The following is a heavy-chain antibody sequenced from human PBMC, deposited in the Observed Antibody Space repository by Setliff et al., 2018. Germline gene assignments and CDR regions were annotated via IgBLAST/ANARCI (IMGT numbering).Heavy chain of an antibody. CDR2: ISAYNGNT. CDR3: ARVLVGYDFWSGYYQTMPHFDY. Sequence: ASVKVSCKASGYTFTSYGISWVRQAPEQGLEWMGWISAYNGNTNYAQKLQGRVTMTTDTSTSTAYMELRSLRSDDTAVYYCARVLVGYDFWSGYYQTMPHFDYWGQGTLVTVSS. V-gene: IGHV1-18*01. J-gene: IGHJ4*02. D-gene: IGHD3-3*01. CDR1: GYTFTSYG.